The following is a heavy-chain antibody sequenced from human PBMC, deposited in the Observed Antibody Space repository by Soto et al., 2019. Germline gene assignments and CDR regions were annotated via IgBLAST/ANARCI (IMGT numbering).Heavy chain of an antibody. Sequence: QVQLVQSGAEVKKPGASVKVSCKASGYTFTSYGISWARQAPGQGHEWMGWSSAYNGNTNYAQKLQGRVTMTTGTSTSSGDRELRSLRSDDTAVYYCARRRCISTRCYNAYDYWGQGSLVTVSS. J-gene: IGHJ4*02. CDR1: GYTFTSYG. CDR2: SSAYNGNT. CDR3: ARRRCISTRCYNAYDY. V-gene: IGHV1-18*01. D-gene: IGHD2-2*02.